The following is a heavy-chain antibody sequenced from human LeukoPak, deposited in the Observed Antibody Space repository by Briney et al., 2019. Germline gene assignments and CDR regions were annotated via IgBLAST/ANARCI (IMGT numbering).Heavy chain of an antibody. D-gene: IGHD2-15*01. J-gene: IGHJ5*02. V-gene: IGHV1-24*01. CDR1: GYTLSELS. CDR2: FDPEDGET. Sequence: ASVKVSCKVSGYTLSELSMHWVRQAPGKGLEWMGGFDPEDGETIYAQKFRGRVTMTEDTSTDTAYMELSSLRSEDTALYYCATVHYCSGGSCYPKPTRFDPWGQGTLVTVSS. CDR3: ATVHYCSGGSCYPKPTRFDP.